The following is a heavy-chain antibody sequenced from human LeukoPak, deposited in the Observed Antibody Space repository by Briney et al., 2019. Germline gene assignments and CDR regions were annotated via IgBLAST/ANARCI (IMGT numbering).Heavy chain of an antibody. CDR3: ARAMVRGVITPGY. J-gene: IGHJ4*02. CDR1: GYTFTSYD. Sequence: ASVTVSCKASGYTFTSYDINWVRQATGQGLEWMGWMNPNSGNTGYAQKFQARVTMTRNTSISTAYMELSSLRSEDTAVYYCARAMVRGVITPGYWGQGTLVTVSS. D-gene: IGHD3-10*01. V-gene: IGHV1-8*01. CDR2: MNPNSGNT.